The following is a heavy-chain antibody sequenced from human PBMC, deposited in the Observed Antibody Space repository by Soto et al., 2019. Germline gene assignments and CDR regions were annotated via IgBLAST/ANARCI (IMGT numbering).Heavy chain of an antibody. CDR3: AKLGGSSIDGMDV. CDR2: VSGSGGST. Sequence: GGSLRLSCAASGFIFSSYALSWVRQAPGKGLEWISAVSGSGGSTYYADPVKGRFTISRDNSKNTLYLQMNSLRAEDTAVYYCAKLGGSSIDGMDVWGQGTKVTVSS. V-gene: IGHV3-23*01. J-gene: IGHJ6*02. CDR1: GFIFSSYA. D-gene: IGHD6-13*01.